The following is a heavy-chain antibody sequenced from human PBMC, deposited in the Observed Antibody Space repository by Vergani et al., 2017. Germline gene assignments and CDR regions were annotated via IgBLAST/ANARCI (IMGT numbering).Heavy chain of an antibody. CDR3: AREDLVGWLRFVY. CDR1: GYTFTGYY. CDR2: INPNSGGT. Sequence: QVQLVQSGAELKTPGASVKVSCKASGYTFTGYYMHWVRQAPGQGPEWMGWINPNSGGTNYAQKFQGRVTMTRDTSISTAYMELSRLRSDDTAVYYCAREDLVGWLRFVYWGQGTLVTVSS. V-gene: IGHV1-2*02. J-gene: IGHJ4*02. D-gene: IGHD5-12*01.